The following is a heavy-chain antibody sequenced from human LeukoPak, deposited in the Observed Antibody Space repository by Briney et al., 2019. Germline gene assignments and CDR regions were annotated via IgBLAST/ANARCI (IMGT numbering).Heavy chain of an antibody. CDR2: MNPNSGNT. CDR1: GYTFTSYD. V-gene: IGHV1-8*01. D-gene: IGHD3-22*01. CDR3: ARVTWYYDSSGLDAFDI. J-gene: IGHJ3*02. Sequence: ASVKVSCKASGYTFTSYDINWVRQATGQGLEWMGWMNPNSGNTGYVQKFQGRVTMTRNTSISTAYMELSSLRSEDTAVYYCARVTWYYDSSGLDAFDIWGQGTMVTVSS.